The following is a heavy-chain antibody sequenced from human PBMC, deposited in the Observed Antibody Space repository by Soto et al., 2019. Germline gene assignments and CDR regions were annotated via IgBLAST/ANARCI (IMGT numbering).Heavy chain of an antibody. J-gene: IGHJ5*02. V-gene: IGHV4-39*01. Sequence: QLQLQESGPGLVKPSETLSLTCTVSGGSISSSSYYWGWIRQPPGKGLEWIGSIYYSGSTYYNPSLKSRVTISVDTSKNQFSLKLSSVTAADTAVYYCARQETLEWLLLENWFDPWGQGTLVTVSS. CDR1: GGSISSSSYY. CDR3: ARQETLEWLLLENWFDP. CDR2: IYYSGST. D-gene: IGHD3-3*01.